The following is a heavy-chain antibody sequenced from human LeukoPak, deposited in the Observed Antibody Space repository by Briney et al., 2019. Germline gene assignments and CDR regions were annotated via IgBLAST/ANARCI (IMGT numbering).Heavy chain of an antibody. CDR1: GGSISSGGYY. CDR3: ARESPAICFDY. CDR2: IYYSGST. V-gene: IGHV4-31*03. D-gene: IGHD2-2*01. J-gene: IGHJ4*02. Sequence: SQTLSLTCTVSGGSISSGGYYWSWIRQHPGKGLEWVGYIYYSGSTYYNPSLKSRVTISVDTSKNQFSLKLSSVTAADTAVYYCARESPAICFDYWGQGTLVTVSS.